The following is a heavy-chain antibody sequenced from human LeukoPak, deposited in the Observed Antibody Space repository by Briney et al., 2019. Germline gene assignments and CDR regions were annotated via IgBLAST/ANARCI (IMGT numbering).Heavy chain of an antibody. Sequence: GESLKISFKGSGYSFTNYWIGWVRQMPGKGLEWMGIIYPGDSDTRYSPSFQGQVTISADKSISTAYLQWSSLKASDTAMYYCTRHITATDPDYWGQGTLVTVSS. CDR1: GYSFTNYW. V-gene: IGHV5-51*01. CDR2: IYPGDSDT. D-gene: IGHD6-13*01. J-gene: IGHJ4*02. CDR3: TRHITATDPDY.